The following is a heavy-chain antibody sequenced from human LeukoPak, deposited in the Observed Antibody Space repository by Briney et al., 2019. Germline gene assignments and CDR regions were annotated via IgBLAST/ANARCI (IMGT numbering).Heavy chain of an antibody. D-gene: IGHD3-9*01. V-gene: IGHV4-39*01. Sequence: SETLSLTCTVSGGSISSSSYYWGWIRQPPGKGLEWIGSIYYSGSTYYNPSLKSRVTISVDTSKNQFSLKLSSVTAADTAVYYCARHPLDFDWLLSGEFDWGQGTLVTVSS. J-gene: IGHJ4*02. CDR1: GGSISSSSYY. CDR3: ARHPLDFDWLLSGEFD. CDR2: IYYSGST.